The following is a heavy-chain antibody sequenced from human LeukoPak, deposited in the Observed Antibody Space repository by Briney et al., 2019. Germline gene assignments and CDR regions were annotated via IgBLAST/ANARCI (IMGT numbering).Heavy chain of an antibody. V-gene: IGHV3-30*02. CDR1: GFTFSSYG. Sequence: GGSLRLSCAPSGFTFSSYGMHWVRQAPGKGLEWVAFIRYDGSNKYYADSVKGRFTISRDNSKNTLYLLMNSLRTEDTALYYCARDPLYYGSGSFDYWGQGTLVTVSS. CDR2: IRYDGSNK. D-gene: IGHD3-10*01. J-gene: IGHJ4*02. CDR3: ARDPLYYGSGSFDY.